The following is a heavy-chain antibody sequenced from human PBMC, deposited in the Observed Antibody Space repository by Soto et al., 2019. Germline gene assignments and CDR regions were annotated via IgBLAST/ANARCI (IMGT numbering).Heavy chain of an antibody. Sequence: EVQLVESGRGLVKPGGSLRVSCAASGFTFREAWMNLVRQAPGKGLEWVGRIKSRTDGGTIEYATPVKGRFIISRDDSKNTLYLQMDSLKTEDTAVYYCWGSAYWGQGTLVTVSS. J-gene: IGHJ4*02. CDR2: IKSRTDGGTI. D-gene: IGHD3-16*01. CDR3: WGSAY. V-gene: IGHV3-15*07. CDR1: GFTFREAW.